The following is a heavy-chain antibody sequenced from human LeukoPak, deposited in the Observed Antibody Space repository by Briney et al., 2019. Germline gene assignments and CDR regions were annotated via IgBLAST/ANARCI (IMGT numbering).Heavy chain of an antibody. CDR1: GYTFTGYY. V-gene: IGHV1-8*02. Sequence: ASVKVSCKASGYTFTGYYMHWVRQAPGQGLEWMGWMNPNSGNTGYAQKFQGRVTMTRNTSISTAYMELSSLRSEDTAVYYCARENIGAFDIWGQGTMVTVSS. CDR3: ARENIGAFDI. D-gene: IGHD2/OR15-2a*01. CDR2: MNPNSGNT. J-gene: IGHJ3*02.